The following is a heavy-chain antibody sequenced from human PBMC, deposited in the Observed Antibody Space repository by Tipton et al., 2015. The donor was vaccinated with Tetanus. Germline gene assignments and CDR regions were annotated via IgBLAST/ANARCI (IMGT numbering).Heavy chain of an antibody. CDR1: GGSISSYY. CDR3: ARDRRGQLWKT. Sequence: TLSLTCTVSGGSISSYYWSWIRQPPGKGLEWIGYIYYSGGTYYNPSLKSRVTISVDTSKNQFSLKLSSVTAADTAVYYCARDRRGQLWKTWGQGTLVTVSS. V-gene: IGHV4-59*12. D-gene: IGHD5-18*01. CDR2: IYYSGGT. J-gene: IGHJ4*02.